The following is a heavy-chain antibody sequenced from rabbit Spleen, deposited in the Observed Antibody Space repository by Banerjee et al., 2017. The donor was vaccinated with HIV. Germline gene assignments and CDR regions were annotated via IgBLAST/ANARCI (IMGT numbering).Heavy chain of an antibody. D-gene: IGHD1-1*01. V-gene: IGHV1S45*01. CDR2: FNTCSGKT. CDR3: ARDFVVVIGWNFGL. Sequence: QEQLVESGGGLVKPGASLTLTCTASGFTLNSSYWIFWVRQAPGKGLKWIGCFNTCSGKTLSACWAEGRFAISKASSTTGTLQMSGLTAADTATYFCARDFVVVIGWNFGLWGPGTRVTVS. CDR1: GFTLNSSYW. J-gene: IGHJ6*01.